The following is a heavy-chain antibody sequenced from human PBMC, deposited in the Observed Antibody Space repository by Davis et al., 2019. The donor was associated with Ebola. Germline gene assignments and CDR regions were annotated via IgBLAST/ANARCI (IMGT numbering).Heavy chain of an antibody. D-gene: IGHD3-10*01. CDR2: ISYDGNYK. Sequence: GESLKISCAASGFSFSTYGMHWIRQAPGKGLEWVAVISYDGNYKNYVDSVKGRFSISRDNSDNTLYLEMNSLRAEDTAGYYCAQEYCSYSGSYCTDFDHWGQGTLVTVSS. V-gene: IGHV3-30*18. CDR1: GFSFSTYG. CDR3: AQEYCSYSGSYCTDFDH. J-gene: IGHJ4*02.